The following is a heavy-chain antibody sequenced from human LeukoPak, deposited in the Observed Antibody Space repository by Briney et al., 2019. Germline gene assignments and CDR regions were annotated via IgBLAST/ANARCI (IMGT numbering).Heavy chain of an antibody. D-gene: IGHD1-26*01. CDR2: ISSSSSTI. Sequence: GGSLRLSCAASGFTLSSCGMHWVRQAPGKGLEWVSYISSSSSTIYYADSVKGRFIISRDNAKNSLYLQMNSLRAEDTAVYYCARAQWVLHYYYYYYYMDVWGKGTTVTVSS. V-gene: IGHV3-48*04. CDR3: ARAQWVLHYYYYYYYMDV. J-gene: IGHJ6*03. CDR1: GFTLSSCG.